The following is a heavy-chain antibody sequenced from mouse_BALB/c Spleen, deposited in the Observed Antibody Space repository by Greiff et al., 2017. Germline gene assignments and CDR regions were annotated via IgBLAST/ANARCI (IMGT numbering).Heavy chain of an antibody. CDR3: ASPSYGNYDAMDY. J-gene: IGHJ4*01. CDR2: IDPANGNT. D-gene: IGHD2-1*01. CDR1: GFNIKDTY. V-gene: IGHV14-3*02. Sequence: VHVKQSGAELVKPGASVKLSCTASGFNIKDTYMHWVKQRPEQGLEWIGRIDPANGNTKYDPKFQGKATITADTSSNTAYLQLSSLTSEDTAVYYCASPSYGNYDAMDYWGQGTSVTVSS.